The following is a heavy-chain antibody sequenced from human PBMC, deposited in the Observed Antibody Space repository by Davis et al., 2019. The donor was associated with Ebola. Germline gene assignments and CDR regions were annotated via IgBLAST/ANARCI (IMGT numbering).Heavy chain of an antibody. J-gene: IGHJ4*02. CDR3: ARGTGAAPCIDF. Sequence: GESLKISCEASGFTFSSYWMTWVRQAPGKGLEWVANIKEDGSEKSYVDSVKGRFTISRDNAKNSLYLQMNTLRAEDTAVYYCARGTGAAPCIDFWGQGTLVTVSS. CDR1: GFTFSSYW. D-gene: IGHD6-13*01. CDR2: IKEDGSEK. V-gene: IGHV3-7*03.